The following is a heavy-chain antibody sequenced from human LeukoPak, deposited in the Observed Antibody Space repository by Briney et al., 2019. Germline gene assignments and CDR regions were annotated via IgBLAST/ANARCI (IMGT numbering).Heavy chain of an antibody. D-gene: IGHD3-10*02. CDR2: ISSSGSTI. Sequence: GGSLRLSCAASGFTFSSYEMNWVRQAPGKGLEWVSYISSSGSTIYYADSVKGRFTISRDNAKNSLYLQMSSLTAEDTALYYCAELGITMIGGVWGKGTTVTISS. V-gene: IGHV3-48*03. J-gene: IGHJ6*04. CDR3: AELGITMIGGV. CDR1: GFTFSSYE.